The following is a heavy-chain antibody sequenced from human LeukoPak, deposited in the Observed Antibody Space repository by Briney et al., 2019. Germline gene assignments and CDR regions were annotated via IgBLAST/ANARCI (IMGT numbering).Heavy chain of an antibody. D-gene: IGHD5-12*01. CDR2: INPSGGST. J-gene: IGHJ5*02. Sequence: GASVKVSCKASGYTFTSYYMHWVRQAPGQGLEWMGIINPSGGSTSYAQQFQGSVTMTRDTSTSTVYMELSSLRSEDTAVCYCARDPSGYDYDWFDPWGEGTLVTVSS. V-gene: IGHV1-46*01. CDR1: GYTFTSYY. CDR3: ARDPSGYDYDWFDP.